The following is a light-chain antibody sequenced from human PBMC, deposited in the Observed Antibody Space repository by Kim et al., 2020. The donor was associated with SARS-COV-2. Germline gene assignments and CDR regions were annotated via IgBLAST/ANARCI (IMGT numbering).Light chain of an antibody. V-gene: IGLV1-44*01. CDR2: ADN. CDR1: SSNIAINS. J-gene: IGLJ3*02. Sequence: GQKVAISCSGSSSNIAINSVNWYQQLPGTAPKLLIHADNQRPSGVPDRISGSKSGTSASLAISGLQSGDEADYYCAAWDDSLNAWVFGGGTQLTVL. CDR3: AAWDDSLNAWV.